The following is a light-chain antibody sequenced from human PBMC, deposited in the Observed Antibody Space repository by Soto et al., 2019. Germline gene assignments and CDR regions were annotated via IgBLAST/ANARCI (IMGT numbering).Light chain of an antibody. V-gene: IGKV3-11*01. J-gene: IGKJ4*01. CDR2: DAS. Sequence: EIVLTQSPATLSLSPGERATLSCRASQSVSSYLAWYQQKPGQAPRLLIYDASNRATGIPARLSGSESGTDFTLTISSLEPEDFAVYYCQQRSNWPPGLTFGGGTKVEIK. CDR1: QSVSSY. CDR3: QQRSNWPPGLT.